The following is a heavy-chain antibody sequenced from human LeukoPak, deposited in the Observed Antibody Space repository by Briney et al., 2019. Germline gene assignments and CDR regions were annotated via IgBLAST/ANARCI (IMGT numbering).Heavy chain of an antibody. CDR2: ISGSGGST. CDR1: GFTFSSYA. Sequence: GGSLRLSCAASGFTFSSYAMSWVRQAPGKGLEWVSAISGSGGSTYYADSVKGRFTISRDNSKNTLYLQMNSLRAEDTAVYYCARTSGYGDYDLIREDFFDYWGQGTLVTVSS. D-gene: IGHD4-17*01. CDR3: ARTSGYGDYDLIREDFFDY. V-gene: IGHV3-23*01. J-gene: IGHJ4*02.